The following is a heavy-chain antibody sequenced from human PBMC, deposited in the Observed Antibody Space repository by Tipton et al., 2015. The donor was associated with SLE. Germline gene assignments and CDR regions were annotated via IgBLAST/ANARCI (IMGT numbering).Heavy chain of an antibody. CDR3: ARDHDYGDY. V-gene: IGHV1-18*01. J-gene: IGHJ4*02. CDR1: GYTFTSYG. D-gene: IGHD3-16*01. Sequence: QVQLVQSGAEVRKPGASVDVSCKASGYTFTSYGISWVRQAPGQGLEWMGWISAYNGDTNYAQNFQGRVTMTTDTSTSTVYMEVRGLTSDDTAVYYCARDHDYGDYWGQGTLVTVSS. CDR2: ISAYNGDT.